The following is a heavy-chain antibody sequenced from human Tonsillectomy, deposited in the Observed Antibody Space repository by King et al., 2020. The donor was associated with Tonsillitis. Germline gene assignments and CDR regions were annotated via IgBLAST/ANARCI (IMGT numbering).Heavy chain of an antibody. CDR1: GGSISSSSYY. CDR2: IYYSGST. J-gene: IGHJ4*02. CDR3: ARQVVTRHFDY. V-gene: IGHV4-39*01. Sequence: PLQESGPGLVKPSETLSLTCTVSGGSISSSSYYWGWIRPPPGKGLEWIGSIYYSGSTYYNPSLKSRVTISVDTSKNQFSLKLSSVTAADTAVYYCARQVVTRHFDYWGQGTLVTVSS. D-gene: IGHD4-23*01.